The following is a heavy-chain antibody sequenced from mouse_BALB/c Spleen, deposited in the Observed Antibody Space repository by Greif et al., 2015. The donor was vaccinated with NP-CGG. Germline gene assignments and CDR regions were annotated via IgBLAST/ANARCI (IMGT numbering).Heavy chain of an antibody. D-gene: IGHD2-2*01. CDR3: VREGGLRRAMDD. CDR1: GYTFTDYV. J-gene: IGHJ4*01. Sequence: VQLQQSGPELVKPGASVKMSCKASGYTFTDYVISWVTQRTGQGLEWIGEIYPGSGRTYYNEKFKGKATLPADKSSNATYMQISSLTSEDSEVYVGVREGGLRRAMDDWVQGTSVTVAS. V-gene: IGHV1-77*01. CDR2: IYPGSGRT.